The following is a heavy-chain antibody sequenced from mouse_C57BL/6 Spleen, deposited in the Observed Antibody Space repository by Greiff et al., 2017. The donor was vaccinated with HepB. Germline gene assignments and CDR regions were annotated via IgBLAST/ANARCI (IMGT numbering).Heavy chain of an antibody. J-gene: IGHJ3*01. CDR2: IYPGNSDT. D-gene: IGHD2-4*01. CDR3: TRYYDYDGGIAY. CDR1: GYTFTSYW. V-gene: IGHV1-5*01. Sequence: EVQLQQSGTVLARPGASLKMSCKTSGYTFTSYWMHWVKQRPGQGLEWIGAIYPGNSDTSYNQKFKGKAKLTAVTSASTAYMELSSLTNEDSAVYYCTRYYDYDGGIAYWGQGTLVTVSA.